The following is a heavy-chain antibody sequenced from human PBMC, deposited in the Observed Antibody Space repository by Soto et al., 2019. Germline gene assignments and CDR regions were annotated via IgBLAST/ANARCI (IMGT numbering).Heavy chain of an antibody. J-gene: IGHJ5*02. CDR1: GGSISSNDFY. Sequence: QVQLQESGPGLVKPSQTLSLTCIVSGGSISSNDFYWSWIRQHPGKGLEWIGYIYYSGNTYYNPSPKSRVTIIVATSTNQFSLEVSSVTARDTDVYDCGGLRGRSQSWFDPWGQGTLVTVSS. CDR2: IYYSGNT. D-gene: IGHD6-6*01. V-gene: IGHV4-31*03. CDR3: GGLRGRSQSWFDP.